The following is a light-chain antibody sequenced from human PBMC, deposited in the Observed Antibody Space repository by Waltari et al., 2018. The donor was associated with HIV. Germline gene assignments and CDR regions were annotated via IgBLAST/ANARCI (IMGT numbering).Light chain of an antibody. CDR3: SSYTSSSTWV. V-gene: IGLV2-14*01. J-gene: IGLJ3*02. CDR2: DVS. CDR1: SSDVGGYNY. Sequence: QSALPQPASVSGSPGQSLTISCTGPSSDVGGYNYVSWYQQHPGKAPKLMIYDVSKRPSGVSNRFSGSKSGNTASLTISGLQAEDEADYYCSSYTSSSTWVFGGGTKLTVL.